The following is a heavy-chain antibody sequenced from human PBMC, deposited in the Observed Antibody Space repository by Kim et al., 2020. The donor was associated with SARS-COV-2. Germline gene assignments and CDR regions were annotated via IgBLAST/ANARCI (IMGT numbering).Heavy chain of an antibody. CDR3: ARGPNRYYFDY. V-gene: IGHV4-59*09. J-gene: IGHJ4*02. CDR2: T. Sequence: TNYTPSLNSRVTISVDTAKNQFSLDLGSVTAADTAVYYCARGPNRYYFDYWGQGTLVTVSS.